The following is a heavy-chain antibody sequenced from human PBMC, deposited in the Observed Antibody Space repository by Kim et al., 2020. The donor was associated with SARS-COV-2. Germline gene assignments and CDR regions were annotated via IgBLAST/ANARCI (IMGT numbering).Heavy chain of an antibody. V-gene: IGHV4-59*08. CDR3: ARHYASGTYPLDY. Sequence: YHPSLKSRATISIDTSKNQLSPTLTSVTAADTAVYYCARHYASGTYPLDYWGQGTLVTVSS. D-gene: IGHD3-10*01. J-gene: IGHJ4*02.